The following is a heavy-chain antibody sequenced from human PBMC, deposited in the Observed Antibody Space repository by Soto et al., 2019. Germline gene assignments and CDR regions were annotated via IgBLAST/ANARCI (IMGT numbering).Heavy chain of an antibody. CDR2: VFYSGTT. CDR1: GDSIGSGNKY. J-gene: IGHJ6*02. D-gene: IGHD2-21*01. CDR3: ARERIGEDYYYGMDV. Sequence: TLSLTFTVSGDSIGSGNKYWSWIRQPPGKGLEWIGNVFYSGTTRYNPSLKSRVSMSVDTSKSHFSLRLSFVTAADTAVYYCARERIGEDYYYGMDVWGQGTTVTVSS. V-gene: IGHV4-61*03.